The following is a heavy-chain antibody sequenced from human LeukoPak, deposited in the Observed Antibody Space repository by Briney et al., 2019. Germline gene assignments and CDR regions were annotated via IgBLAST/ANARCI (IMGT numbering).Heavy chain of an antibody. J-gene: IGHJ3*02. D-gene: IGHD3-22*01. V-gene: IGHV1-2*02. CDR1: GYTFTGYD. Sequence: GASVKVSCKASGYTFTGYDMHWVRQAPGQGLEWMGWINPNSGGTNYAQKFQGRVTMTRDTSISTAYMELSRLRSDDTAVYYCARKGWGYYDSSGYSRPGAFDIWGQGTMVTVSS. CDR2: INPNSGGT. CDR3: ARKGWGYYDSSGYSRPGAFDI.